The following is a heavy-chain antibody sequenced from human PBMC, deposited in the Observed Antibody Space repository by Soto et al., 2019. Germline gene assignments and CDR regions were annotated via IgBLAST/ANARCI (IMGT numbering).Heavy chain of an antibody. J-gene: IGHJ5*02. CDR3: ARDKRIAEVANIWFDP. D-gene: IGHD6-13*01. CDR1: GGSISSSNW. V-gene: IGHV4-4*02. Sequence: SDTLSLTCAVSGGSISSSNWWSWVRQPPGKGLEWIGEIYHSGSTNYNPSLKSRVTISVDKSKNQFSLKLSSVPAADTAVYYCARDKRIAEVANIWFDPWGQGTLVTVS. CDR2: IYHSGST.